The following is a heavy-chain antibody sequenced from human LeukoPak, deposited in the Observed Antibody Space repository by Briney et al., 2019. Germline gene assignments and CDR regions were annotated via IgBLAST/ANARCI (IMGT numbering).Heavy chain of an antibody. CDR3: ARDLYRLLSGSSPDAFDI. D-gene: IGHD3-22*01. CDR2: TYYRSKWYN. Sequence: SQTLSLACAISGDSVSSNSAAWNWIRQSPSRGLEWLGRTYYRSKWYNDYAVSVKSRITINPDTSKNQFSLQLNSVTPEDTAVYYCARDLYRLLSGSSPDAFDIWGQGTMVTVSS. J-gene: IGHJ3*02. V-gene: IGHV6-1*01. CDR1: GDSVSSNSAA.